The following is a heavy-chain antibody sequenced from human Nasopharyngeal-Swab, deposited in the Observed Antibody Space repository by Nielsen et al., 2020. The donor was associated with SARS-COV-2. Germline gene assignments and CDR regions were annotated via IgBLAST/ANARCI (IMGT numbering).Heavy chain of an antibody. CDR2: ISGSGGRT. Sequence: GESLKISCAASGFTFSTYAMSWVRQAPGKGLEWVSGISGSGGRTYYADSVKGRFTISRDNAKNTLYLQMNSLRAEDTAVYYCAKDDNYYDSSGYGNWGQGTLVTVSS. V-gene: IGHV3-23*01. J-gene: IGHJ4*02. CDR1: GFTFSTYA. CDR3: AKDDNYYDSSGYGN. D-gene: IGHD3-22*01.